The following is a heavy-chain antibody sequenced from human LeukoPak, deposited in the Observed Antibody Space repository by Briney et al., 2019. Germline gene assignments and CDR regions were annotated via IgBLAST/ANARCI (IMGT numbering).Heavy chain of an antibody. V-gene: IGHV4-39*07. CDR3: ARRGELTPFGVVMEYFFDY. D-gene: IGHD3-3*01. CDR1: GGSISSSNYY. J-gene: IGHJ4*02. CDR2: INHSGST. Sequence: SETLSLTCTVSGGSISSSNYYWSWIRQPPGKGLEWIGEINHSGSTDYNPSLKSRVTISVDTSKNQFSLKLSSVTAADTAVYYCARRGELTPFGVVMEYFFDYWGQGTLVTVSS.